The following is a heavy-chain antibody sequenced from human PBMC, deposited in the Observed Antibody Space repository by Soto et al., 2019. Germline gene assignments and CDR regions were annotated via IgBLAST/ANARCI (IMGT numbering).Heavy chain of an antibody. CDR2: ISGSGGST. CDR1: GFTFSSYA. J-gene: IGHJ6*02. D-gene: IGHD2-15*01. CDR3: AKGEGGYYYYGMDV. V-gene: IGHV3-23*01. Sequence: EVQLLESGGGLVQPGGSLRLSCAASGFTFSSYAMSWVRQAPGKGLEWVSAISGSGGSTYYADSVKGRFTISRDNSKNPLYLQMNSLRAEDTAVYYCAKGEGGYYYYGMDVWGQGTTVTVSS.